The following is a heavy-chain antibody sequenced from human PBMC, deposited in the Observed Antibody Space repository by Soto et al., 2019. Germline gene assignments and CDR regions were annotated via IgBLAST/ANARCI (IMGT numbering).Heavy chain of an antibody. CDR2: TFDNGRT. D-gene: IGHD3-10*01. CDR1: GGSISGSTYY. CDR3: AGHGSGSQYPIDH. Sequence: QLQLQESGPGLVKPSETLSLTCTVSGGSISGSTYYWGRIRQPPGKGLEYVRSTFDNGRTYYNPSHKSRVTVSVDTSKNQFSLNVNSVTAADTAVYYCAGHGSGSQYPIDHWGQGTLVTVSS. V-gene: IGHV4-39*01. J-gene: IGHJ4*02.